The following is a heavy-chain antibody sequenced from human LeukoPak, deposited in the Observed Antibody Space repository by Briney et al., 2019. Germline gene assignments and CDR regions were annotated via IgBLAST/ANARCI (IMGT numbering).Heavy chain of an antibody. CDR1: GFTFSSYA. V-gene: IGHV3-30-3*01. J-gene: IGHJ4*02. CDR2: ISYDGSNK. Sequence: GRSLRLSCAASGFTFSSYAMHWVRQAPGKGLEWVAVISYDGSNKYYADSVKGRFTISRDNSKNTLYLQMNSLRAEDTAVYYCATEAYGSGSYYNPRFDYWGQGTLVTVSS. CDR3: ATEAYGSGSYYNPRFDY. D-gene: IGHD3-10*01.